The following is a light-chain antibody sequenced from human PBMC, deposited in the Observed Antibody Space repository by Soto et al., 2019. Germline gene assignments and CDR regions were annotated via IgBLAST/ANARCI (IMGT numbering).Light chain of an antibody. V-gene: IGKV3-15*01. CDR2: GS. J-gene: IGKJ1*01. Sequence: TQSPATLSLFPGERATLSGRASQSISSDLAWYQQNPGQAPRLLIYGSTRATGIPARFSGSGSGTEFTLTISSLQSEDSALYYCQQYNWWPWTFGQGTKVDI. CDR3: QQYNWWPWT. CDR1: QSISSD.